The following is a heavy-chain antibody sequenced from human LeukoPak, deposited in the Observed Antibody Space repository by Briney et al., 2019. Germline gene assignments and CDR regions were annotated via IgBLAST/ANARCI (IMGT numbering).Heavy chain of an antibody. CDR3: VRERGGGNIVVVPAAISCWFDP. Sequence: SVKVSCKASGGTFSSYAISWVRQAPGQGLEWMGGIIPIFGTANYAQKFQGRVTITADESTSTAYMELSSLRSEDTAVYYCVRERGGGNIVVVPAAISCWFDPWGQGTLVTVSS. V-gene: IGHV1-69*13. CDR1: GGTFSSYA. D-gene: IGHD2-2*01. CDR2: IIPIFGTA. J-gene: IGHJ5*02.